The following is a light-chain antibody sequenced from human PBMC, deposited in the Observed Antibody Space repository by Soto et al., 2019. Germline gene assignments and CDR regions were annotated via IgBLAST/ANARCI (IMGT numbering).Light chain of an antibody. CDR1: QSVTSSY. Sequence: EIVLTQSPGTLSLSPGERATLSCRASQSVTSSYLAWYQQKPGQAPRLFIYGASSRATGIPDRFSGSGSGTDFTLTISRLEPEDFAVYHCQQYGNSPWTFGQETKVEIK. J-gene: IGKJ1*01. V-gene: IGKV3-20*01. CDR2: GAS. CDR3: QQYGNSPWT.